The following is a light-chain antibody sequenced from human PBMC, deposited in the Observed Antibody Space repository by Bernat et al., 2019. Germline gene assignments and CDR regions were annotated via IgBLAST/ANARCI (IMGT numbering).Light chain of an antibody. CDR2: DVT. CDR1: SSDIGGYKY. Sequence: QSALTQPASVSGSPGQSITIACTGTSSDIGGYKYVPWYQQHPGKAPKLMTYDVTNRPSGVSDRFSASKSGNTASLTISVLQAEDEADYYCSSYTSSRTWVFGGGTKLTVL. CDR3: SSYTSSRTWV. V-gene: IGLV2-14*03. J-gene: IGLJ3*02.